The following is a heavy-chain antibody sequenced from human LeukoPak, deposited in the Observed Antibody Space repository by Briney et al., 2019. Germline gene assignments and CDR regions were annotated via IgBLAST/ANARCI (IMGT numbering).Heavy chain of an antibody. Sequence: PGGSLRLSCAASGIIVSNNDMSWVRQAPGKGLEWVSLIYSGGSTYYADSVKGRFTISRDNSKNTLYLQMNSLRAEDTAVFYCAKPRGEEWLVGLYDAFDIWGQGTMVTVSS. CDR2: IYSGGST. D-gene: IGHD6-19*01. V-gene: IGHV3-53*01. CDR1: GIIVSNND. CDR3: AKPRGEEWLVGLYDAFDI. J-gene: IGHJ3*02.